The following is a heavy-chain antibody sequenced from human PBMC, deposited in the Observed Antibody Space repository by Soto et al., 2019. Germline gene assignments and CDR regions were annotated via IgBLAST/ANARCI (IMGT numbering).Heavy chain of an antibody. CDR2: IYYSGTT. J-gene: IGHJ4*02. CDR1: GDSISSGGYY. D-gene: IGHD3-22*01. V-gene: IGHV4-31*03. CDR3: ARDGYYDSSGYSYFDY. Sequence: SETLSLTCNVSGDSISSGGYYWSWIRQHPGKGLEWIGYIYYSGTTYYNPSLKSRVSISVDTSKNQFSLQLSSVTAADTAVYYCARDGYYDSSGYSYFDYWGQGALVTVSS.